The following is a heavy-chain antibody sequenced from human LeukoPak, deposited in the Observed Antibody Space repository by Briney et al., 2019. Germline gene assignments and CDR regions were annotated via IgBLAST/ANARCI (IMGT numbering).Heavy chain of an antibody. J-gene: IGHJ3*02. CDR1: GGSISSYS. CDR2: IYHSGST. V-gene: IGHV4-30-2*01. Sequence: KPSETLSLTCTVSGGSISSYSWSWIRQPPGKGLEWIGYIYHSGSTYYNPSLKSRVTISVDRSKNQFSLKLSSVTAADTAVYYCARDLIGYYDSSGYYRRGAFDIWGQGTMVTVSS. D-gene: IGHD3-22*01. CDR3: ARDLIGYYDSSGYYRRGAFDI.